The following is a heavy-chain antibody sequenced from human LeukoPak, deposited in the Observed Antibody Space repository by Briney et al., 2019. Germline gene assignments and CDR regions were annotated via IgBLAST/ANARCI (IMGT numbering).Heavy chain of an antibody. CDR3: ARGDIWAAGNWFDP. D-gene: IGHD6-13*01. V-gene: IGHV3-11*01. J-gene: IGHJ5*02. Sequence: GGSLRLSCAASGFTFSDYYMSWILQAPGKGLEWVSYISSSGSTIYYADSVKGRFTISRDNAKNSLYLQMNSLRAEDTAVYYCARGDIWAAGNWFDPWGQGTLVTVSS. CDR1: GFTFSDYY. CDR2: ISSSGSTI.